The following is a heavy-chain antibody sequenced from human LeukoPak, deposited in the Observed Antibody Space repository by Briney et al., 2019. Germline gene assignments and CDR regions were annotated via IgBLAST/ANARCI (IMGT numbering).Heavy chain of an antibody. CDR2: IIPIFGTA. J-gene: IGHJ4*02. CDR1: GGTFSSYA. D-gene: IGHD5-24*01. V-gene: IGHV1-69*05. CDR3: ARDSEEMATPFDY. Sequence: VKVSCKASGGTFSSYAISWVRQAPGQGRGWMGRIIPIFGTANYAQKFQGRVTITTDESTSTADMELSRLRSEDTAVYYCARDSEEMATPFDYWGQGTLVTVSS.